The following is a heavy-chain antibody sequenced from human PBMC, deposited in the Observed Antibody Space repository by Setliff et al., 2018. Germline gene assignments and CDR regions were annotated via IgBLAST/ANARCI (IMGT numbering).Heavy chain of an antibody. CDR3: ARTCSGSGCYAGLES. J-gene: IGHJ4*02. Sequence: GSLRLSCAASGFTFSSYRMHWVRQAPGKGLEWVAVIWHDGGNKYHADSVKGRFTISRDNSKSTLYLQMNSLRPEDTAVYYCARTCSGSGCYAGLESWGQGTPVTVSS. CDR1: GFTFSSYR. D-gene: IGHD2-15*01. V-gene: IGHV3-33*08. CDR2: IWHDGGNK.